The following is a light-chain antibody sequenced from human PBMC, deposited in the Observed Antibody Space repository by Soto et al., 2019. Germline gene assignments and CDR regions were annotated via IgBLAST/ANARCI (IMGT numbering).Light chain of an antibody. J-gene: IGKJ3*01. V-gene: IGKV1D-12*01. CDR3: QQGNSVPFT. CDR2: AAS. Sequence: DIQMTQSPSSVSASVGDRASVTCRASQGISNWLAWYQQKPGRAPKLLIYAASSLQSGVSSRFSGSGSGTDFTLTISSLQPEDFATYYCQQGNSVPFTFGPGTKVDIK. CDR1: QGISNW.